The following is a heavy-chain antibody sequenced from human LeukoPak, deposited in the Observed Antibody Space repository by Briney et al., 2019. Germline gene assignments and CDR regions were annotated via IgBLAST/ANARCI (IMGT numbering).Heavy chain of an antibody. J-gene: IGHJ4*02. CDR3: ARDWGRGRYYFDY. CDR1: GFTFNTYV. V-gene: IGHV3-23*01. CDR2: ISGSGGST. Sequence: GGSLRLSCAASGFTFNTYVMSWVRQAPGKGLEGGSGISGSGGSTDYADSVKGGFTISRDNSKNTLYLHLNNLRAEDTALYYCARDWGRGRYYFDYWGQGTLVTVSS. D-gene: IGHD3-16*01.